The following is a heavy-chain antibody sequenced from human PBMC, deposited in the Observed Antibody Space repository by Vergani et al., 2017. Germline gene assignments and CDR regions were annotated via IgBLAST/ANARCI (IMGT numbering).Heavy chain of an antibody. CDR3: TTAXGLYYLHGEYFQY. J-gene: IGHJ1*01. CDR1: GFTFDTYT. Sequence: EVQLLESGGGLVQPGGSRRLSCAGAGFTFDTYTMAYVRQAPGKGLEWVATISSGGGDIFYAHSVKGRFTITRDNSKNTLFLQMNSLKDEDTAVYYCTTAXGLYYLHGEYFQYWGRGTLVSVSS. D-gene: IGHD3-10*01. CDR2: ISSGGGDI. V-gene: IGHV3-23*01.